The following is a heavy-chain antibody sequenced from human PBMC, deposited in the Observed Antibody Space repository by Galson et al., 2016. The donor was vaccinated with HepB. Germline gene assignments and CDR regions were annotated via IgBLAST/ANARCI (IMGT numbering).Heavy chain of an antibody. CDR2: ISYTGXT. V-gene: IGHV4-31*03. CDR1: XXXIXXXYH. D-gene: IGHD3-10*01. J-gene: IGHJ5*02. Sequence: TLXLTCSVSXXXIXXXYHXXXIRXXPGKGLEWIGYISYTGXTNYKSSLKSRLTMSIDTSKNQFSLKLSAVTAADMAIYYCARGPXDYLNSGSFYSGWFDPWGQGTLVTVSS. CDR3: ARGPXDYLNSGSFYSGWFDP.